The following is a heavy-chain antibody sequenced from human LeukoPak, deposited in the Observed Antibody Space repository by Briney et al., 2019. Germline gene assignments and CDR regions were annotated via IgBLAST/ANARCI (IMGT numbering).Heavy chain of an antibody. D-gene: IGHD3-22*01. CDR3: ARLLMNYDSSGYYYDAFDI. CDR2: IYYSGST. Sequence: SETLSLTCTVSGGSISSSSYYWGCIRQPPGKGLEGIGSIYYSGSTYYNPSLKSRVTISVDTSKNQFSLKLSSVTAADTAVYYCARLLMNYDSSGYYYDAFDIWGQATMVTVSS. J-gene: IGHJ3*02. CDR1: GGSISSSSYY. V-gene: IGHV4-39*01.